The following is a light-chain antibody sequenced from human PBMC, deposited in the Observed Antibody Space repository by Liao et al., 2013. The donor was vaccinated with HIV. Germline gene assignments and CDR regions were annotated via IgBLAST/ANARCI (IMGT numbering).Light chain of an antibody. CDR2: KDS. Sequence: SYELTQPSSVSVSPGQTARITCSGDVLAKKYARWFQQKPGQAPVLVIYKDSERPSGIPERFSGSNSGNTATLTISGTQPVDEAEYFCQAWDSSAEVVFGGGTKLTVL. J-gene: IGLJ2*01. CDR3: QAWDSSAEVV. V-gene: IGLV3-27*01. CDR1: VLAKKY.